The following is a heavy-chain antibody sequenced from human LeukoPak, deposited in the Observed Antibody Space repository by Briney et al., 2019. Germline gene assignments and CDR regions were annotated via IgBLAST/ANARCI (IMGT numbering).Heavy chain of an antibody. J-gene: IGHJ5*02. Sequence: SETLSLTCTVSGGSISSYYWSWIRQPPGKGLEWIGYFYYSGSTNYNPSLKSRSTISVDTSKNQFSLKLSSVTAADTAVYYCARGKEWFDPWGQGTLVTVSS. CDR1: GGSISSYY. CDR3: ARGKEWFDP. V-gene: IGHV4-59*12. CDR2: FYYSGST.